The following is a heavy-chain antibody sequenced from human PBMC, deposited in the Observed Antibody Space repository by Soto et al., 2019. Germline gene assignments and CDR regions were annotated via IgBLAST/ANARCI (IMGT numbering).Heavy chain of an antibody. CDR1: GFTFSSYA. V-gene: IGHV3-30*18. CDR3: AKDWGRGSADYYFDD. D-gene: IGHD3-16*01. CDR2: LSYDGTDK. Sequence: QVQLVESGGGAVQPGRSLILSCTASGFTFSSYAMHWVRQAPGKGLEWVAVLSYDGTDKYYADSVKGRFTISRDNSKNTLYLQMNSLRVEDTAVYHCAKDWGRGSADYYFDDWGQGTLVTVSS. J-gene: IGHJ4*02.